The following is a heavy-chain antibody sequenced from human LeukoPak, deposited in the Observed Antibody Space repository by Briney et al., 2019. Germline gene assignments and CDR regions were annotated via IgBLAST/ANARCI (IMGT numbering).Heavy chain of an antibody. CDR2: IYHSGST. CDR3: ARGQDYYDNNYFDY. Sequence: PSETVSLTCTVSGYSLSSGYYWGWIRQPPGKGLEWIGSIYHSGSTNYNPSLKSRVTISVDTSKNQFSLKLSSVTAADTAVYYCARGQDYYDNNYFDYWGQGTLVTVSS. V-gene: IGHV4-38-2*02. CDR1: GYSLSSGYY. J-gene: IGHJ4*02. D-gene: IGHD3-22*01.